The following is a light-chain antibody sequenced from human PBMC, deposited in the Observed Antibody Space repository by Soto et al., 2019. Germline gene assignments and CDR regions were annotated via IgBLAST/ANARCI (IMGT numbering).Light chain of an antibody. Sequence: EIVLTQSPGTLSLSPGERATLSCRASQSVSDMYLAWYQQKPGQAPRLLIYASNRATGIPDRFSGSGSGTDFTLTISRLGHEDFAVYYCQHYGTSALFGPGTKVEIK. CDR3: QHYGTSAL. CDR2: AS. CDR1: QSVSDMY. V-gene: IGKV3-20*01. J-gene: IGKJ3*01.